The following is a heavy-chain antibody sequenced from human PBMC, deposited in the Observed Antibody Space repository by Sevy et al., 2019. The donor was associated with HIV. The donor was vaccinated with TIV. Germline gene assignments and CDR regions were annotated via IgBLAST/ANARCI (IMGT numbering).Heavy chain of an antibody. V-gene: IGHV3-48*01. CDR1: EFTFSSFS. CDR3: ARESASGTPGGVYYYYYNMDV. Sequence: GGSLRLSCAASEFTFSSFSMNWVRQAPGKGPEWISYISTRSSAIYYADSMKGRFTISRDNSKNSLYLQMNSLRAEDTAVYYCARESASGTPGGVYYYYYNMDVWGQGTTVTVSS. CDR2: ISTRSSAI. D-gene: IGHD6-13*01. J-gene: IGHJ6*02.